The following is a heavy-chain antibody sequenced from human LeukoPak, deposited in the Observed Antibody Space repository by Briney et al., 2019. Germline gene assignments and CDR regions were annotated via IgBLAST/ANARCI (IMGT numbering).Heavy chain of an antibody. J-gene: IGHJ5*02. CDR3: ARGYLERRSTEFDP. CDR2: IYHSGST. Sequence: SETLSLTCAVSGYSISSGYYWGWIRQPPGKGLEWIGSIYHSGSTYYNPSLKSRVTISVDTSKNQFSLKLSSVTAADTAVYYCARGYLERRSTEFDPWGQGTLVTVSS. CDR1: GYSISSGYY. D-gene: IGHD1-1*01. V-gene: IGHV4-38-2*01.